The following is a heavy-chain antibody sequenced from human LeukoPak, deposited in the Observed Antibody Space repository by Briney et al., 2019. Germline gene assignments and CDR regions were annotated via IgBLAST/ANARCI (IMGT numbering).Heavy chain of an antibody. J-gene: IGHJ4*02. CDR2: IYYSGST. V-gene: IGHV4-39*01. Sequence: SETLSLTCTVSGGSISSSSYYWGWIRQPPGKGLEWIGSIYYSGSTYYNPSLKSRVTISVDTSKNQFSLKLSSVTAADTAVYYCARAQDGYYYYFDYWGQGTLVTVSS. CDR1: GGSISSSSYY. CDR3: ARAQDGYYYYFDY. D-gene: IGHD5-24*01.